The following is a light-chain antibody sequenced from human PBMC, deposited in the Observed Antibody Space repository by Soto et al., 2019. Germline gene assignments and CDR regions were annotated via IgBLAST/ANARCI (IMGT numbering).Light chain of an antibody. Sequence: EVVMTQSPVTLSVSPGERAALSCRASQSVGSKLAWFQQKPGQAPRLLIHGASTRTTTIPARFSGSGSGTEFTLTINSLQSEDLAVYYCHQYNNWPLTFGQGTKVEIK. V-gene: IGKV3-15*01. J-gene: IGKJ1*01. CDR2: GAS. CDR3: HQYNNWPLT. CDR1: QSVGSK.